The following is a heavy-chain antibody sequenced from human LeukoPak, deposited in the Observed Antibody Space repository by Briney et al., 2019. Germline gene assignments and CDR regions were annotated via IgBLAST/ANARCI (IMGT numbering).Heavy chain of an antibody. CDR1: GYTFTSYD. V-gene: IGHV1-2*02. J-gene: IGHJ4*02. Sequence: ASVKVSCKASGYTFTSYDINWVRQATGQGLEWMGWINPNSGGTNYAQKFQGRVTMTRDTSISTAYMELSRLRSDDTAVYYCARDQWLVPGGDYWGQGTLVTVSS. CDR2: INPNSGGT. CDR3: ARDQWLVPGGDY. D-gene: IGHD6-19*01.